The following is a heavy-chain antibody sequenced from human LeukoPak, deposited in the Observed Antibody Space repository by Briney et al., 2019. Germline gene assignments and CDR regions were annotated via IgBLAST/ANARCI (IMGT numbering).Heavy chain of an antibody. D-gene: IGHD4-17*01. CDR1: GGSISGSY. V-gene: IGHV4-59*01. J-gene: IGHJ4*02. Sequence: SETLSLXCTVSGGSISGSYWSWIRQPPGKGLEWIAYTYNSGSTNYNPSLKSRVTISIDTSKNQFSLKLSSLTAADTAIYYCARGIESYGDYGYWGQGILVTVSS. CDR3: ARGIESYGDYGY. CDR2: TYNSGST.